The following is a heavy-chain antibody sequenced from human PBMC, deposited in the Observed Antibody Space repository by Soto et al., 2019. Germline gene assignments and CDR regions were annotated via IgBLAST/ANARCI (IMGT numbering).Heavy chain of an antibody. Sequence: QVQLVQSGAEVKKPGASVKVSCKASGYTFTGYYMHWVRQAPGQGLEWMGWINPNSGGTNYAQKFQGWVNMTRDTSISTAYMELSRLRSDDTAVYYCARDIAAAATGWFDPWGQGTLVTVSS. CDR1: GYTFTGYY. V-gene: IGHV1-2*04. J-gene: IGHJ5*02. CDR3: ARDIAAAATGWFDP. CDR2: INPNSGGT. D-gene: IGHD6-13*01.